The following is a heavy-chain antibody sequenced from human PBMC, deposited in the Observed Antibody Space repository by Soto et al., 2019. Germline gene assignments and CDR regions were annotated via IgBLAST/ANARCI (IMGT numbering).Heavy chain of an antibody. CDR1: GGSISSSNW. Sequence: SETLSLTCAVSGGSISSSNWWSWVRQPPGKGLEWIGEIYHSGSTNYNPSLKSRVTVSVDKSKNQFSLKLSSVTAADTAVYYCASTIAAAGTGIDYWGQGTLVTVSS. CDR2: IYHSGST. D-gene: IGHD6-13*01. CDR3: ASTIAAAGTGIDY. V-gene: IGHV4-4*02. J-gene: IGHJ4*02.